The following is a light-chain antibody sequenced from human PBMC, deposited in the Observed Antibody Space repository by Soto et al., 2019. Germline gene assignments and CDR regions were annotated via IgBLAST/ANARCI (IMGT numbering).Light chain of an antibody. V-gene: IGKV3-15*01. J-gene: IGKJ2*01. CDR3: QHYNEWHNI. CDR1: QSVSSD. CDR2: DAS. Sequence: EIVMTQSPATLSVSPGERATLSCRSSQSVSSDLAWYQQKPGQAPRLLIYDASTRATGIPVRFSGSGSGAEFTLTISSLQSEDFAVYYCQHYNEWHNIFGQGTKVDIK.